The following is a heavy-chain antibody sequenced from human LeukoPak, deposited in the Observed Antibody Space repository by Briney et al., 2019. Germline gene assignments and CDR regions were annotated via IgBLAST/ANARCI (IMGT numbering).Heavy chain of an antibody. CDR2: IYYSGST. Sequence: SETLSLTCAVYGGSFSGYYWSWIRQPPGKGLEWIGYIYYSGSTYYNPSLKSRVTISVDTSKNQFSLKLSSVTAADTAVYYCATSRGASGMDVWGQGTTVTVSS. CDR1: GGSFSGYY. CDR3: ATSRGASGMDV. V-gene: IGHV4-59*06. J-gene: IGHJ6*02.